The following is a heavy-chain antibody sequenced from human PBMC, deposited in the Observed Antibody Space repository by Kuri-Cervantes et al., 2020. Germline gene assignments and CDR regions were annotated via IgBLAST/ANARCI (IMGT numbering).Heavy chain of an antibody. CDR3: ARSMTTVTLFDC. J-gene: IGHJ4*02. V-gene: IGHV3-33*08. Sequence: GESLKISCAASRFTFSSYGMHWVRQAPGKGLEWVAVIWYDGSNKYYADSVKGRFTISRDNSKNTLYLQMNSLRAEDTAVYYCARSMTTVTLFDCWGQGTLVTVSS. CDR2: IWYDGSNK. D-gene: IGHD4-17*01. CDR1: RFTFSSYG.